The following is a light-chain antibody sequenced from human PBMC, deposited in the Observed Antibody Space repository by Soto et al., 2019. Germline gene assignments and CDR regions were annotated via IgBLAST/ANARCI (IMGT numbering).Light chain of an antibody. V-gene: IGKV3-11*01. CDR1: PSVSNS. J-gene: IGKJ4*01. CDR2: DAS. CDR3: QQRNKWPPVT. Sequence: ESVLTQSPATLSLSPGERATLSCRASPSVSNSLAWYQHKTGQAPRLLIYDASSRATGVPTRFSGSGSGTDFTLTISSLEPEDFAVYYCQQRNKWPPVTFGGGTRVEIK.